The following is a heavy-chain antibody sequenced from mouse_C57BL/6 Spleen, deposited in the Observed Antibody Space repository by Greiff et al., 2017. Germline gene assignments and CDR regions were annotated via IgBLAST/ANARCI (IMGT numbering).Heavy chain of an antibody. Sequence: VPLQESGAELVKPGASVTLSCKASGYTFTEYTIHWVKQRSGQGLAWIGWFYPGSGSIQYNEKFKDKAPLTADKASSTVYIELSRLTSEDSAVYFCARHGYGQTSAYYCDYWRQGTTRTVSS. J-gene: IGHJ2*01. V-gene: IGHV1-62-2*01. CDR3: ARHGYGQTSAYYCDY. D-gene: IGHD1-1*01. CDR1: GYTFTEYT. CDR2: FYPGSGSI.